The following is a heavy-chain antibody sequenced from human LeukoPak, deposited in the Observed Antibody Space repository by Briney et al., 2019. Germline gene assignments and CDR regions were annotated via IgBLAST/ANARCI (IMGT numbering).Heavy chain of an antibody. Sequence: GGSLRLSCAASGFTFSGYTINWVRQAPGKGLEWVSSISSSSSYIYYADSVKGRFTISRHNAKNSLYLQMNSLRAEDTAVYYCARDQGAYCGGDCYGWFDPWGQGTLVTVSS. V-gene: IGHV3-21*01. D-gene: IGHD2-21*02. CDR1: GFTFSGYT. J-gene: IGHJ5*02. CDR2: ISSSSSYI. CDR3: ARDQGAYCGGDCYGWFDP.